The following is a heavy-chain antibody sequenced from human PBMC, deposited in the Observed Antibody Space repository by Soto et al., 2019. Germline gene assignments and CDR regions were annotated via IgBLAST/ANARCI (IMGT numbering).Heavy chain of an antibody. Sequence: QVQLVQSGAEVKKPGASVKVSCKASGYTFTNFGISWVRQYPGQGLEWMGWISAYNGNPNYAQRFRGRVTMTTNTSRSTAYMEVRSLRVDDTEVDSGARGGTTIDYWGQGTLVTVSS. CDR2: ISAYNGNP. J-gene: IGHJ4*02. D-gene: IGHD4-17*01. CDR1: GYTFTNFG. V-gene: IGHV1-18*01. CDR3: ARGGTTIDY.